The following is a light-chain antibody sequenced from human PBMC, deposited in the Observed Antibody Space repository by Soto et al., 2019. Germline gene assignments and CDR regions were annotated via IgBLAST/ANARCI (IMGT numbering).Light chain of an antibody. J-gene: IGKJ1*01. CDR2: AAS. Sequence: DIQMTQSPSSLSASVGDRVTITCRASQSISSYLYWYQQKPGKAPKLLIYAASSLQSGVPSRFSGSGSGTDFTLTISSLQAEDLATYYCQQRYSTHCVWTFGQGTKVEIK. V-gene: IGKV1-39*01. CDR3: QQRYSTHCVWT. CDR1: QSISSY.